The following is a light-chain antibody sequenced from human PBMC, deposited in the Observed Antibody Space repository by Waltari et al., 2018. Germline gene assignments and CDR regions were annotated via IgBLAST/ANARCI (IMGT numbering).Light chain of an antibody. Sequence: QSVLTQSPSASGTPGQRVIISCSGSNSNIGSNYVYWYQHHPGAAPKLLIFDNNRGPSWVPDRFSGAKSGPSVSLAINGLRSEDEADYYCATWDDSLSVWLFGGGTKLTVL. CDR2: DNN. CDR1: NSNIGSNY. CDR3: ATWDDSLSVWL. V-gene: IGLV1-47*02. J-gene: IGLJ3*02.